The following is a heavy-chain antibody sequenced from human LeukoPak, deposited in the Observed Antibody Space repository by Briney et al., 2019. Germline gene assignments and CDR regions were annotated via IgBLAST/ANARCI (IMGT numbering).Heavy chain of an antibody. CDR2: IYHSGST. CDR3: ARYCSSTSCRGPNAFDI. J-gene: IGHJ3*02. CDR1: GGSISSSNW. D-gene: IGHD2-2*01. Sequence: SGTLSLTCAVSGGSISSSNWWSWVRQPPGKGLEWIGEIYHSGSTNYNPSLKSRVTISVDKSKNQFSLKLSSVTAADTAVYYCARYCSSTSCRGPNAFDIWGQGTMVTVSS. V-gene: IGHV4-4*02.